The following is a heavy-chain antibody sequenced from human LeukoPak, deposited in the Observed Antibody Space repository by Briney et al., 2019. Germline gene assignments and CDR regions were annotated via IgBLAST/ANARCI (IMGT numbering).Heavy chain of an antibody. D-gene: IGHD6-19*01. CDR3: AGSIAVAGTIDY. CDR1: GFTFSNYG. CDR2: ISYDGSNK. V-gene: IGHV3-30*03. J-gene: IGHJ4*02. Sequence: PGRSLRLSCAASGFTFSNYGMHWVRQAPGKGLEWLAVISYDGSNKYYADSVKGRFTISRDNSKNTLYLQMNSLRVEDTAVYYCAGSIAVAGTIDYWGQGTLVTVSS.